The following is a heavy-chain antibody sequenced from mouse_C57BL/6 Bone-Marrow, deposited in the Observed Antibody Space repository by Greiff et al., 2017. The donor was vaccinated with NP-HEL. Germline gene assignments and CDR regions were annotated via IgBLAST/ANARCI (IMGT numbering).Heavy chain of an antibody. CDR3: TTCDYYAMDD. V-gene: IGHV14-4*01. J-gene: IGHJ4*01. CDR2: IDPENGDT. CDR1: GFNIKDDY. Sequence: EVQLQQSGAELVRPGASVKLSCTASGFNIKDDYMHWVKQRPEQGLEWIGWIDPENGDTESASKFQGKATITAATSSNPAYLQLSSLTSEDTAVYDCTTCDYYAMDDWGQGTSVTVSS.